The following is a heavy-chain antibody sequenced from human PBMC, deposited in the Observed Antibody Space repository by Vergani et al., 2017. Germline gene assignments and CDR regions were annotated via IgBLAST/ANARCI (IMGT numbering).Heavy chain of an antibody. CDR1: GFTFTAHG. V-gene: IGHV3-23*01. D-gene: IGHD4/OR15-4a*01. CDR2: ISGQNFRT. CDR3: ARLSYGTTPYLQGGYDY. J-gene: IGHJ4*02. Sequence: EVQLLESGGGSAQPGESPRLSCVASGFTFTAHGLNWVRQAPGKGLEWVSGISGQNFRTHYADSVKGRFTISRDDSKNTVYLQMNSLRAEDTAVYYCARLSYGTTPYLQGGYDYWGQGTLVTVSS.